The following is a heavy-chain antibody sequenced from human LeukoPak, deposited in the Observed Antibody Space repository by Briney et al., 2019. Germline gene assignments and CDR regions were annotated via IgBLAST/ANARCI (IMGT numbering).Heavy chain of an antibody. CDR3: ARVHDSSGYPRKNYYYYGMDV. D-gene: IGHD3-22*01. J-gene: IGHJ6*02. CDR2: IYYSGST. Sequence: SETLSLTCTVSGGSISSYYWSWIRQPPGKGLEWIGYIYYSGSTNYNPSLKSRVTISVDTSKNQFSLKLSSVTAADTAVYYCARVHDSSGYPRKNYYYYGMDVWGQGTTVTVSS. V-gene: IGHV4-59*01. CDR1: GGSISSYY.